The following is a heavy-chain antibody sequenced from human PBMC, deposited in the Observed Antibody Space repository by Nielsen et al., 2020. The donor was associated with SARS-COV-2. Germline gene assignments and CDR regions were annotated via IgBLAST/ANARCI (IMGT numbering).Heavy chain of an antibody. CDR1: GFTLFNYD. Sequence: GESLKISCEASGFTLFNYDIHWVRQTAGRGLEWVSGIDTAGETYYLGSVKGRFTISREKAKNSVYLEMKSLRAGDTAVYHCVRLPHGYSYGRYYYHGMDIWGQGTTVTVSS. D-gene: IGHD5-12*01. V-gene: IGHV3-13*04. CDR2: IDTAGET. CDR3: VRLPHGYSYGRYYYHGMDI. J-gene: IGHJ6*02.